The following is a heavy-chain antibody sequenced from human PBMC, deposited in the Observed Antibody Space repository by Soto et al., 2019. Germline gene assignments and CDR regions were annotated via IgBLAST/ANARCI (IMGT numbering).Heavy chain of an antibody. J-gene: IGHJ3*02. CDR1: GYSFTTYW. CDR2: IDPSDSYT. D-gene: IGHD5-12*01. V-gene: IGHV5-10-1*01. CDR3: ARKVMAARWADAFDI. Sequence: PGESLKTSCKGSGYSFTTYWITWVRQMPGKGLEWMGRIDPSDSYTNYSPSFQGHVTISADKSISTAYLQWSSLKASDTAMYYCARKVMAARWADAFDIWGQGTMVTVSS.